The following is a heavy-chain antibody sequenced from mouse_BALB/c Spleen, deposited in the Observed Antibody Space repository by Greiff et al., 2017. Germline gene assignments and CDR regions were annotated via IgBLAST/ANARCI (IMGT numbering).Heavy chain of an antibody. D-gene: IGHD2-4*01. CDR1: GFTFSSYA. Sequence: DVKLVESGGGLVKPGGSLKLSCAASGFTFSSYAMTWVRQTPEKRLEWVAAISSGGSTYYPDSVKGRFTISRDNARNILYLQMSSLRSEDTAMYYCAKGSTRISPWFAYWGQGTLVTVSA. V-gene: IGHV5-6-5*01. CDR3: AKGSTRISPWFAY. CDR2: ISSGGST. J-gene: IGHJ3*01.